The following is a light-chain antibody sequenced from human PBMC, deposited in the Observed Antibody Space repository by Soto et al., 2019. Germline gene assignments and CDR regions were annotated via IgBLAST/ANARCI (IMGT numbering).Light chain of an antibody. V-gene: IGKV1-39*01. CDR1: QSIAGF. J-gene: IGKJ3*01. CDR2: ATS. Sequence: DIQMTQSPSSLSASVGDRVTIACRASQSIAGFLNWYQQKPGKAPDLLIYATSSLHSGVTPRFSGSGSGADFNLTISPLQPEDSATYFRQQTFNNPTFGPGT. CDR3: QQTFNNPT.